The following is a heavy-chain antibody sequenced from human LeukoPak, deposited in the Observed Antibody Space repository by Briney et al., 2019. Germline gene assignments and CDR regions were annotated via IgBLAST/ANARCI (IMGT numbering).Heavy chain of an antibody. Sequence: SETLSLTCTVSGGSISSGDYYWSWIRQPPGKGLEWIGYIYSSGSTYYNPSLKSRVTISVDTSKNQFSLKLSSVTAADTAVYYCATRIVGAAKLDYWGQGTLVTVSS. D-gene: IGHD1-26*01. CDR3: ATRIVGAAKLDY. J-gene: IGHJ4*02. V-gene: IGHV4-30-4*08. CDR1: GGSISSGDYY. CDR2: IYSSGST.